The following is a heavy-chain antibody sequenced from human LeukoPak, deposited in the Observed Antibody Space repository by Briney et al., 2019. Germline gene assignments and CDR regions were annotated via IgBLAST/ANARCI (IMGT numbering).Heavy chain of an antibody. J-gene: IGHJ4*02. CDR1: GFTFSNFA. Sequence: PGGSLRLSCAASGFTFSNFAMSWVRQAPGKGLEWVSAISGSGGTTYYADAVKGRFPISRENSKNTLSLQMNSLRGEDTAVYYCAKESSTGSRYSFDLWGQGSLVTVSS. V-gene: IGHV3-23*01. CDR2: ISGSGGTT. CDR3: AKESSTGSRYSFDL. D-gene: IGHD1-1*01.